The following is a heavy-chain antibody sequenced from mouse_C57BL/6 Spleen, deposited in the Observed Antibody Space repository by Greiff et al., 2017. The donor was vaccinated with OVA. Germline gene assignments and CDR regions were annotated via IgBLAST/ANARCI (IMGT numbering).Heavy chain of an antibody. J-gene: IGHJ4*01. CDR2: IDPETGGT. D-gene: IGHD4-1*01. V-gene: IGHV1-15*01. CDR3: TRGVLGSYAMDY. Sequence: QVQLKESGAELVRPGASVTLSCKASGYTFTDYEMHWVKQTPVHGLEWIGAIDPETGGTAYNQKFKGKAILTADKSSSTAYMELRSLTSEDSAVYYCTRGVLGSYAMDYWGQGTSVTVSS. CDR1: GYTFTDYE.